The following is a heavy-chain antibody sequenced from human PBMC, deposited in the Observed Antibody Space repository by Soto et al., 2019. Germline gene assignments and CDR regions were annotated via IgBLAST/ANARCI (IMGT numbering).Heavy chain of an antibody. CDR1: GFTFSDYY. Sequence: GGSLRLSCAASGFTFSDYYMSWIRQAPGKGLEWVSYISSSSSYTNYADSVKGRFTISRDNAKNSLYLQMNSLRAEDTAVCYCARDRGDYDSSGYYLAFDYWGQGTLVTVSS. CDR3: ARDRGDYDSSGYYLAFDY. D-gene: IGHD3-22*01. CDR2: ISSSSSYT. J-gene: IGHJ4*02. V-gene: IGHV3-11*06.